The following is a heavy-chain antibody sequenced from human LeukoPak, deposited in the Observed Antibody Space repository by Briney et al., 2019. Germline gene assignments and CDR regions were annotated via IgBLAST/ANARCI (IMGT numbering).Heavy chain of an antibody. D-gene: IGHD3-22*01. CDR2: ISYDVSNK. CDR1: GFTFSSYG. V-gene: IGHV3-30*18. J-gene: IGHJ4*02. Sequence: GGSLRLSCAASGFTFSSYGMHWVRQAPGKGLEWVAVISYDVSNKYYADSVKGRFTISKDNSKNTLYLQMNSLRAEDTAVYYCAKDPRPYYYDSSGYRDYWGQGTLVTVSS. CDR3: AKDPRPYYYDSSGYRDY.